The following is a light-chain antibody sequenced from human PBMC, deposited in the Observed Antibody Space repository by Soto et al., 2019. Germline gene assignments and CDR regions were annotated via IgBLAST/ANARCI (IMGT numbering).Light chain of an antibody. J-gene: IGKJ4*01. Sequence: EIVMTQSPATLSVSPGERATLSCRASQSVSSNLAWYQQKPGQAPRLLIYDASNRATGIPARFSGSGSGTDFTLTISSLKPEDFAVYYCQPRGNWPLTFGGGTKVDIK. CDR2: DAS. CDR1: QSVSSN. V-gene: IGKV3-11*01. CDR3: QPRGNWPLT.